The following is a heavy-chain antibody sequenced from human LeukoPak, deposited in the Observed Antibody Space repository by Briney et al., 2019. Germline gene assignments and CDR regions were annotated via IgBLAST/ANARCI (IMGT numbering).Heavy chain of an antibody. CDR2: IVGSNGDT. D-gene: IGHD2-8*01. CDR1: GFTFSNYG. Sequence: GGSLRLSCAASGFTFSNYGMTCVRQTPGKGLEWVSTIVGSNGDTYYTDSVKGRFTISRDISKNTVYLQMSSLRGDDTAVYYYAKDGVVLQRGSHIPHWFDFWGQGSLVTVSS. V-gene: IGHV3-23*01. CDR3: AKDGVVLQRGSHIPHWFDF. J-gene: IGHJ5*01.